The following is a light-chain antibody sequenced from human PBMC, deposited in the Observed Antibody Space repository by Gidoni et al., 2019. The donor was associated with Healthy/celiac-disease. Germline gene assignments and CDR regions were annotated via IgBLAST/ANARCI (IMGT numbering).Light chain of an antibody. CDR2: DAS. V-gene: IGKV3-11*01. Sequence: EIVLTQSPATLSLSPGERAPLSCRASQGVSSYLAWYQQKPGQAPRLLIYDASNRATGIPARFSGSGSGTDFTLTISSLEPEDFAVYYCQQRSNWPPITCGQGTRLEIK. J-gene: IGKJ5*01. CDR3: QQRSNWPPIT. CDR1: QGVSSY.